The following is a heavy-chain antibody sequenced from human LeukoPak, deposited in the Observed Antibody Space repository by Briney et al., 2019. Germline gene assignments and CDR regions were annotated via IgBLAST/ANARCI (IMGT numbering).Heavy chain of an antibody. Sequence: SVKVSCKASGGTFSSYAISWVRQAPGQGLEWTGGIIPIFGTANYAQKFQGRVTITADESTSTAYMELSSLRSEDTAVYYCAVRIGYCSGGSCYDYWGQGTLVTVSS. CDR2: IIPIFGTA. D-gene: IGHD2-15*01. V-gene: IGHV1-69*13. J-gene: IGHJ4*02. CDR3: AVRIGYCSGGSCYDY. CDR1: GGTFSSYA.